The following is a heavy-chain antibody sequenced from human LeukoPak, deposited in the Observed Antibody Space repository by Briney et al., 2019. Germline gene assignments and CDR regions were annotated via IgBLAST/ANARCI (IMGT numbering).Heavy chain of an antibody. D-gene: IGHD5-12*01. J-gene: IGHJ4*02. V-gene: IGHV4-59*01. CDR3: ARHSYSGSDPFDH. Sequence: SETLSLTCPVSGGSISNYYYWTWIRQPPGKGLEWIGYVYYTGSTNFNPSLKSRVTMSLDTSRNQFSLKLTSLTAADTAVYYCARHSYSGSDPFDHWGQGTLVTVSS. CDR1: GGSISNYY. CDR2: VYYTGST.